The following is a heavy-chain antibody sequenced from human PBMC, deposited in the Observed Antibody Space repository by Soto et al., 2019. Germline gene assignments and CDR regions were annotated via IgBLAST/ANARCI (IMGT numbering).Heavy chain of an antibody. CDR2: IKQDGSEK. Sequence: VQLVESGGGLVQPGGSLRLPCAASGFTFSSYWMSWVRQAPGKGLEWVANIKQDGSEKYYVDSVKGRFTISRDNAKNSLYLQMNSLRAEDTAVYYCARDPAPGAFDIWGQGTMVTVSS. V-gene: IGHV3-7*01. CDR1: GFTFSSYW. CDR3: ARDPAPGAFDI. J-gene: IGHJ3*02.